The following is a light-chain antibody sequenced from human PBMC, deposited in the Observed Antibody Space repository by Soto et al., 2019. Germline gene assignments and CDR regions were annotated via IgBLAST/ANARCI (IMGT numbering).Light chain of an antibody. V-gene: IGKV3-20*01. CDR1: QRVNSNY. CDR2: GAT. Sequence: EIVLTQSPATLSLSPGERATLSCRAIQRVNSNYVAGYQHKPGQGPRLLFYGATHRATGIPDRISGSGSGTDFTLTISRLEPEDFAVYYCQQYGNSPQTFGQGTKVEIK. J-gene: IGKJ1*01. CDR3: QQYGNSPQT.